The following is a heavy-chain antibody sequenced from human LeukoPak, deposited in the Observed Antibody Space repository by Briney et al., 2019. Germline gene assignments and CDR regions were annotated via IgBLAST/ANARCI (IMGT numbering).Heavy chain of an antibody. D-gene: IGHD2-15*01. Sequence: GSSVKVSCKASGGTFSSYAISWVRQAPGQGLVWMGRIIPIFGTANYAQKFQGRVTITTDESTSTAYMELSSLRSEDTAVYYCARDHQSLGYCSGGSCPGRYYYYYMDVWGKGTTVTVSS. CDR2: IIPIFGTA. CDR1: GGTFSSYA. CDR3: ARDHQSLGYCSGGSCPGRYYYYYMDV. V-gene: IGHV1-69*05. J-gene: IGHJ6*03.